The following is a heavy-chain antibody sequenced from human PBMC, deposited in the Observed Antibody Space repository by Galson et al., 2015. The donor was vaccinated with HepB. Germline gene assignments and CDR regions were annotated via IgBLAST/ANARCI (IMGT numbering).Heavy chain of an antibody. J-gene: IGHJ4*02. V-gene: IGHV3-11*05. CDR1: GFTFSDYY. CDR2: ISSSSSYT. CDR3: AREVEVGGWQRPQYYFDY. D-gene: IGHD2-15*01. Sequence: SLRLSCAASGFTFSDYYMSWIRQAPGKGLEWVSYISSSSSYTNYADSVKGRFTISRDNAKNSLYLQMNSLRAEDTAVYYCAREVEVGGWQRPQYYFDYWGQGTLVTVSS.